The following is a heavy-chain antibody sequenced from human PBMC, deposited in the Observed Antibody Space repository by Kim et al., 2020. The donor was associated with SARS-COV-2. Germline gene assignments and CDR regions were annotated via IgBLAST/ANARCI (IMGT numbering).Heavy chain of an antibody. V-gene: IGHV5-51*01. CDR3: ARIGDY. CDR2: YPGDSDT. D-gene: IGHD2-15*01. Sequence: YPGDSDTRYSPSIQGKVTSSADKSISTAYLQWSSLKASDTAMYYCARIGDYWGQGTLVTVSS. J-gene: IGHJ4*02.